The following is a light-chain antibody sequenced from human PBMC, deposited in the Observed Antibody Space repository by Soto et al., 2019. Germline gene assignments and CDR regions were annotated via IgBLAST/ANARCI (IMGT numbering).Light chain of an antibody. CDR3: APCDDSLSGE. V-gene: IGLV1-44*01. CDR1: SSNIGSNT. J-gene: IGLJ2*01. CDR2: TIN. Sequence: QSVLTQSPSASGTPGQRVTISSSGSSSNIGSNTVYWYQQLPGTAPKLLIYTINQWPSGVPDRFSGSKSGASASLAISGLQSEDEPDYYCAPCDDSLSGELGGGTKLTVL.